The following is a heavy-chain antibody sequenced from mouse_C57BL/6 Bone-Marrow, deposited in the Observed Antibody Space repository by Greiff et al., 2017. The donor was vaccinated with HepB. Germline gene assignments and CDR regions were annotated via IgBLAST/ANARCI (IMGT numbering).Heavy chain of an antibody. CDR1: GFTFSSYA. J-gene: IGHJ3*01. D-gene: IGHD6-5*01. CDR2: ISDGGSYT. CDR3: AREETFSLGPWFAY. V-gene: IGHV5-4*01. Sequence: VQGVESGGGLVKPGGSLKLSCAASGFTFSSYAMSWVRQTPEKRLKWVATISDGGSYTYYPDNVKGRFTISRDNAKNNLYLQMSHLKYEDTAMYYCAREETFSLGPWFAYWGQGTLVTVSA.